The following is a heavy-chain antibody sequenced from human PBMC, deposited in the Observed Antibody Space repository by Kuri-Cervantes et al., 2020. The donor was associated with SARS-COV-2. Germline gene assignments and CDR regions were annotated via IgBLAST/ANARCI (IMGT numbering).Heavy chain of an antibody. Sequence: SVKVSCKASGYIFNSFGITWVRQAPGQGLEWMGWISTYNGDTEYAQKFQGRVTMTTDTLRTTAFMELKSLRSDDTAVYYCARVKAVVGATELRHDRLGLDYWGQGTLVTVSS. V-gene: IGHV1-18*04. D-gene: IGHD1-26*01. CDR2: ISTYNGDT. J-gene: IGHJ4*02. CDR3: ARVKAVVGATELRHDRLGLDY. CDR1: GYIFNSFG.